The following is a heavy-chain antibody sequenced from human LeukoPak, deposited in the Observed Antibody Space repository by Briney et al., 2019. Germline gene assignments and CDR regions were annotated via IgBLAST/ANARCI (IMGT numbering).Heavy chain of an antibody. CDR1: EFTFSSYG. V-gene: IGHV3-30*18. CDR3: AKDKDFWSGCYRGVPYCYGMDV. D-gene: IGHD3-3*01. CDR2: VSYDGSNK. Sequence: PGRSLRLSCAASEFTFSSYGMHWVRQAPGKGLEWVAVVSYDGSNKYYADSVKGRFTISRDNAKNTLYLQMNSLRADDTAVYYCAKDKDFWSGCYRGVPYCYGMDVWGQGTTVTVSS. J-gene: IGHJ6*02.